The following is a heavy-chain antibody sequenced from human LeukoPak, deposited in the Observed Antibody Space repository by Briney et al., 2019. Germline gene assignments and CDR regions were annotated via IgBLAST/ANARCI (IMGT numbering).Heavy chain of an antibody. CDR3: ARGIAVAGTDP. D-gene: IGHD6-19*01. CDR2: IYYSGGT. CDR1: GGSISSNSYY. Sequence: PSETLSLTCTVSGGSISSNSYYWSWIRQPAGKGLEWLGRIYYSGGTNYNPSFKSRVTISVDTSKNQFSLKLSSVTAADTAVYYCARGIAVAGTDPWGQGTLVTVSS. V-gene: IGHV4-61*02. J-gene: IGHJ5*02.